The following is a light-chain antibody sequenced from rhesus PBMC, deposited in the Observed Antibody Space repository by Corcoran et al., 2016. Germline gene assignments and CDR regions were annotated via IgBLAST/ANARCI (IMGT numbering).Light chain of an antibody. Sequence: EIVLTQSPAFQSVTLKEKVTITCQASQSIGSSLHWYKQKPDQSPTLLIKYASQSISGVPSRFSGSGSGTDFTLTINSLEAEDAATYYGQQSSSFPFTFGPGTKLDIK. CDR1: QSIGSS. V-gene: IGKV6-55*01. J-gene: IGKJ3*01. CDR3: QQSSSFPFT. CDR2: YAS.